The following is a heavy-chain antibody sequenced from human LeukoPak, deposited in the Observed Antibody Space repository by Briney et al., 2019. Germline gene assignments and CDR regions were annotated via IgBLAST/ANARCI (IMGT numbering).Heavy chain of an antibody. CDR2: ITAYNDNT. Sequence: GASVKVSCTVSGYTFTSYGISWVRQAPGQGLEWMGWITAYNDNTNYAQKLQGRVTMTTDTSTSTAYMELRSLRSDDTAVYYCARALLWFGESSPIDCWGQGALVTASS. J-gene: IGHJ4*02. D-gene: IGHD3-10*01. CDR1: GYTFTSYG. CDR3: ARALLWFGESSPIDC. V-gene: IGHV1-18*01.